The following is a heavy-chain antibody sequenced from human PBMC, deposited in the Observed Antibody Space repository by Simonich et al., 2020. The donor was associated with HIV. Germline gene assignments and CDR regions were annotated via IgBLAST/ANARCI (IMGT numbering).Heavy chain of an antibody. CDR1: GGSFSVYY. J-gene: IGHJ4*02. CDR2: INHRGST. V-gene: IGHV4-34*01. CDR3: ARGFYQRLYYFDY. Sequence: QVQLQQWGAGLLKPSETLSLTCAVFGGSFSVYYWSWIRQPPGKGLEWIGEINHRGSTNYNPSLKSRVTISVDTSKNQVSLKLSSVTAADTAVYYCARGFYQRLYYFDYWGQGTLVTVSS. D-gene: IGHD2-2*01.